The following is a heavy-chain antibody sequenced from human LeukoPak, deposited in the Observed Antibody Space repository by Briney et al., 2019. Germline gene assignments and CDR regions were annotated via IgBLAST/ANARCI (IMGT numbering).Heavy chain of an antibody. CDR3: ARDIRVGYYGSGSNPFAMYNWFDP. CDR2: INPNSGGT. V-gene: IGHV1-2*02. J-gene: IGHJ5*02. Sequence: GASVKVSCKASGYTFTGYYMHWVRQAPGQGLEWMGWINPNSGGTNYAQKFQGRVTMTRDTSISTAYMELSRPRSDDTAVYYCARDIRVGYYGSGSNPFAMYNWFDPWGQGTLVTVSS. D-gene: IGHD3-10*01. CDR1: GYTFTGYY.